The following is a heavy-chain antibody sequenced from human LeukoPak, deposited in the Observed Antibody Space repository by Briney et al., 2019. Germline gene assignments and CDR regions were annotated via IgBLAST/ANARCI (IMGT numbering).Heavy chain of an antibody. CDR2: ISAYNGNT. CDR3: AGTYCSGGSCHNWFDP. CDR1: GYTFTSYG. J-gene: IGHJ5*02. Sequence: ASVKVSCKASGYTFTSYGISWVRQAPGQGLGWMGWISAYNGNTNYAQKLQGRVTMTTDTSTSTAYMELRSLRSDDTAVYYCAGTYCSGGSCHNWFDPWGQGTLVTVSS. D-gene: IGHD2-15*01. V-gene: IGHV1-18*04.